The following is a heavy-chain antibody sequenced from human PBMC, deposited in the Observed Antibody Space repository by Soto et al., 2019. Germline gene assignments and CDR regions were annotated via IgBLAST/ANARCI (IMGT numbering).Heavy chain of an antibody. J-gene: IGHJ4*02. CDR1: GYTFTSYG. CDR3: TSSLLVGYGLEGESD. Sequence: QVQLVQSGAEVKKPGASVKVSCKASGYTFTSYGISWVRQAPGQGLEWMGWISAYNGNTNYAQKLQGRVTMTTDTSTTTAYMALTSLRSHDTAVYYCTSSLLVGYGLEGESDWGQGTLVTVSS. CDR2: ISAYNGNT. D-gene: IGHD5-18*01. V-gene: IGHV1-18*01.